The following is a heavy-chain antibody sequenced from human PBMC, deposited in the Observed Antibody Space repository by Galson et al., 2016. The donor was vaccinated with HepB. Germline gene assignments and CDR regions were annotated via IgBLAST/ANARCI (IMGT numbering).Heavy chain of an antibody. J-gene: IGHJ4*02. Sequence: SLRLSCAASGFTFTSYDMHWVRQAPGKGLEWVAGISYHENNKYYGDSVKGRFTISRDNSRNTLYLQMNSLRSEDTAVYYCARTHYSDYVYFDYWGQGILVTVSS. V-gene: IGHV3-30*03. CDR3: ARTHYSDYVYFDY. CDR2: ISYHENNK. CDR1: GFTFTSYD. D-gene: IGHD4-11*01.